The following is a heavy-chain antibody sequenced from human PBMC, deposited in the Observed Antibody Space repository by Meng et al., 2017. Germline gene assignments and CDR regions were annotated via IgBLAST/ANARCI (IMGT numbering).Heavy chain of an antibody. CDR2: INTNTGKP. Sequence: QVELVQSGSGLKVPEASVTVSGKASGYACSTNGMNWLRQAPGQGLEWMGWINTNTGKPTYAQGFTGRLAFSLDTSASTAFLQINSLKAEDTAVYYCARAHSSGWYSFFDYWGQGTLVTVSS. D-gene: IGHD6-19*01. CDR3: ARAHSSGWYSFFDY. V-gene: IGHV7-4-1*02. J-gene: IGHJ4*02. CDR1: GYACSTNG.